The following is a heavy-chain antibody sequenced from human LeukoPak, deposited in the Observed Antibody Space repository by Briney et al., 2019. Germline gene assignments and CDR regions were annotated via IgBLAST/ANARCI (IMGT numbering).Heavy chain of an antibody. D-gene: IGHD3-10*01. V-gene: IGHV4-34*01. CDR2: IHYSGAT. Sequence: SETLSLTCAVSGGSYSGYYWAWIRQSPGKGLEWIGEIHYSGATSYIPSVKRRATIFADTSNNRFSLRLTSVTAADTAVYYCARGVLSVYYFDIWGQGSVVTVSS. CDR1: GGSYSGYY. CDR3: ARGVLSVYYFDI. J-gene: IGHJ3*02.